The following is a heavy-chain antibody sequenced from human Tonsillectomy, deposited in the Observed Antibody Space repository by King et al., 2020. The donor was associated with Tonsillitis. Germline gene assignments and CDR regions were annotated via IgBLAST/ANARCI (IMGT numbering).Heavy chain of an antibody. CDR1: GGSISSSSYY. J-gene: IGHJ3*02. V-gene: IGHV4-39*01. Sequence: QLQESGPGLVKPSETLSLTCTVSGGSISSSSYYWGWIRQPPGKGLEWIGSVYYSGSTFYNSSLKSRVTLSLDTSNNRFSLRLSSVTAADTAVYYCARQGELSLFGAFDIWGQGTMVTVSS. CDR3: ARQGELSLFGAFDI. CDR2: VYYSGST. D-gene: IGHD3-16*02.